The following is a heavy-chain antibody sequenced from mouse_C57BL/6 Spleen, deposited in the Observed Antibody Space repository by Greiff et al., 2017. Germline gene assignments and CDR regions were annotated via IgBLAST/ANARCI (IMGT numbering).Heavy chain of an antibody. Sequence: VKLQQSGAELVKPGASVKLSCKASGYTFTEYTIHWVKQRSGQGLEWIGWFYPGSGSIKYNEKFKDKATLTADKSSSTVYMELSRLTSEDSAVYFCARHGIYYGYDGGYFDYWGQGTTLTVSS. CDR1: GYTFTEYT. CDR2: FYPGSGSI. J-gene: IGHJ2*01. CDR3: ARHGIYYGYDGGYFDY. D-gene: IGHD2-2*01. V-gene: IGHV1-62-2*01.